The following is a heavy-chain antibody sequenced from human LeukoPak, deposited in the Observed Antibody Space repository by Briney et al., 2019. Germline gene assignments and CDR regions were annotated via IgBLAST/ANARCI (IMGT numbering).Heavy chain of an antibody. CDR1: GFTFSSYA. V-gene: IGHV3-48*04. CDR2: ISSSGSTI. Sequence: GGSLRLSCAASGFTFSSYAMHWVRQAPGKGLEWVSYISSSGSTIYYADSVKGRFTISRDNAKNSLYLQMNSLRAEDTAVYYCARVMSSSSTSRDDNWFDPWGQGTLVTVSS. J-gene: IGHJ5*02. D-gene: IGHD6-6*01. CDR3: ARVMSSSSTSRDDNWFDP.